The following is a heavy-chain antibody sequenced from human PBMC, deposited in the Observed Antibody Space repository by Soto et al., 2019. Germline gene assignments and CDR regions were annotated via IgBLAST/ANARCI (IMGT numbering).Heavy chain of an antibody. D-gene: IGHD3-10*01. CDR1: GFTFSAYG. CDR2: ISNDGNNK. CDR3: AKDSGRGSADYYFDS. J-gene: IGHJ4*02. V-gene: IGHV3-30*18. Sequence: PGGSLRLSCAASGFTFSAYGMHWVRQAPGKGLERVAVISNDGNNKYHADSVKGRFTISRDNSKNTLYLQMNSLRAEDTAVYYCAKDSGRGSADYYFDSWGQGTLLTVSS.